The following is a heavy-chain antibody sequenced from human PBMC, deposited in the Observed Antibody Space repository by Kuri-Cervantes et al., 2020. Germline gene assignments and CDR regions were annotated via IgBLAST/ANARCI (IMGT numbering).Heavy chain of an antibody. V-gene: IGHV1-18*01. CDR3: ARDRPLSSTSCYGYYYYGMDV. J-gene: IGHJ6*02. Sequence: ASVKVSCKASGYTFTSYGISWVRQAPGQGLEWMGWISAYNGNTNYAQKLQGRVTMTTDTSTSTAYMELRSLRSDDTAVYYCARDRPLSSTSCYGYYYYGMDVWGQGTTVTVSS. D-gene: IGHD2-2*01. CDR2: ISAYNGNT. CDR1: GYTFTSYG.